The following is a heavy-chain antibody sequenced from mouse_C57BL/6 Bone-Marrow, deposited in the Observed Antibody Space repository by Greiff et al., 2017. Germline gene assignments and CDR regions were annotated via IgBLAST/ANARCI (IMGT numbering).Heavy chain of an antibody. Sequence: VQLQQSGAELVRPGASVKLSCTASGFNIKDDYMHWVKQRPEQGLEWIGWIDPENGDTEYAPKFQGKATITADTSSNTAYLQLSSLTSEDTAVYYCTIPYDYAGYFDYWGPGTTLTVSS. D-gene: IGHD2-4*01. CDR2: IDPENGDT. J-gene: IGHJ2*01. CDR1: GFNIKDDY. CDR3: TIPYDYAGYFDY. V-gene: IGHV14-4*01.